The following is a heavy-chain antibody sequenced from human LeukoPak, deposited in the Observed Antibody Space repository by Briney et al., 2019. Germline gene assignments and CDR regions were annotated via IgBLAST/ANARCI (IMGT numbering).Heavy chain of an antibody. Sequence: PGGSLRLSCAASGFTFSSYAMRWVRQAPGKGLEWVSAISGSGGSTYYADSVKGRFTISRDNSKNTLYLQMNSLRAEDMAVYYCAKFTMIVVVRGAFDYWGQGTLVTVSS. CDR3: AKFTMIVVVRGAFDY. J-gene: IGHJ4*02. V-gene: IGHV3-23*01. CDR1: GFTFSSYA. CDR2: ISGSGGST. D-gene: IGHD3-22*01.